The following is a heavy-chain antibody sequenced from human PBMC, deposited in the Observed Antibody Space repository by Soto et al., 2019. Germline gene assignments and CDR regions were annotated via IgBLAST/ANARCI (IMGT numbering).Heavy chain of an antibody. D-gene: IGHD4-17*01. J-gene: IGHJ4*02. V-gene: IGHV4-59*08. CDR3: ARRYGPEFDY. Sequence: QVQLQESGPGLVKPSETLSLTYTVSGGSISSYYWSWIRQPPGKGLEWIGYIYYSGSTNYNPSLKSRVTISVDTSKNQFSLKLSSVTAADTAVYYCARRYGPEFDYWGQGTLVTVSS. CDR2: IYYSGST. CDR1: GGSISSYY.